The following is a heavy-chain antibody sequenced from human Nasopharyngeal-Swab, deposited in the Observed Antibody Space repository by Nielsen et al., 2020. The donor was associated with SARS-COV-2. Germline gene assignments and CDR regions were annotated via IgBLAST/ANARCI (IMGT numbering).Heavy chain of an antibody. J-gene: IGHJ4*02. CDR2: IYYSGST. V-gene: IGHV4-59*13. CDR1: GGSISSYY. Sequence: PETLSLTCTVSGGSISSYYWSWIRQPPGKGLEWIGYIYYSGSTNYNPSLKSRVTISVDTSKNQFSLKLSSVTAADTAVYYCARLSYDFWSGYFDYWGQGTLVTVSS. D-gene: IGHD3-3*01. CDR3: ARLSYDFWSGYFDY.